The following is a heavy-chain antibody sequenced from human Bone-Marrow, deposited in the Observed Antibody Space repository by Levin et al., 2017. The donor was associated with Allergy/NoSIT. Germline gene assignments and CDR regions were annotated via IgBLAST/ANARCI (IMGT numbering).Heavy chain of an antibody. D-gene: IGHD1-26*01. Sequence: SEILSLTCSVSGGSISSSGSYGGWIRQPPGKGLEWIGTIYYIGSAYYNPSLRSRVTISVDTSKNQFSLKLSSVTVADTAVYYCARDSRHGGSYDDWGQGTLVTVSS. CDR3: ARDSRHGGSYDD. CDR2: IYYIGSA. V-gene: IGHV4-39*07. CDR1: GGSISSSGSY. J-gene: IGHJ3*01.